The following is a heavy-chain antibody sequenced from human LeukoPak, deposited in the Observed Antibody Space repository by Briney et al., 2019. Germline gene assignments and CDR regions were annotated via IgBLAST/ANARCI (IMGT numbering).Heavy chain of an antibody. V-gene: IGHV4-30-2*01. Sequence: SETLSLTCAVSGASISSGDINSGAYAWSWIRQPPGKGLEWIGHIYRDGSTFYNPSLKSRVTMSVDRSKNHFSLKLSSVTAADTAVYYCARYDILPGAHDGFDLWGHGTRVTVSS. CDR2: IYRDGST. D-gene: IGHD3-9*01. CDR3: ARYDILPGAHDGFDL. CDR1: GASISSGDINSGAYA. J-gene: IGHJ3*01.